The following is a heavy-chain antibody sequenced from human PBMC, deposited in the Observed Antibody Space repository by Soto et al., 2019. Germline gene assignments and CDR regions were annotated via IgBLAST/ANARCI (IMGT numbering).Heavy chain of an antibody. V-gene: IGHV4-30-4*01. D-gene: IGHD3-10*01. CDR1: GGSISSGDYY. CDR2: IYYSGST. Sequence: QVQLQESGPGLVKPSQTLSLTCTVSGGSISSGDYYWSWIRQPPGKGLEWIGYIYYSGSTYYNPSLKGRVTISVDTSKNQFSLKLSSVTAADTAVYYCARGEDYYGSGRHWFDPWGQGTLVTVSS. J-gene: IGHJ5*02. CDR3: ARGEDYYGSGRHWFDP.